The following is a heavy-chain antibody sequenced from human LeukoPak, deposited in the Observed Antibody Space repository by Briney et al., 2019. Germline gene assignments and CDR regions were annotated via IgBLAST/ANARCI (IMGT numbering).Heavy chain of an antibody. CDR3: ARWARYCSSGSCYSWFDP. Sequence: GGSLRLSCAASGFTFRSYWMSWVRQAPGKGLEWVANMKLDGSEEYYVDSVKGRFTISSDNAKNSLYLQMNSLRVDDTAVYYCARWARYCSSGSCYSWFDPWGQGTLATVSS. V-gene: IGHV3-7*01. J-gene: IGHJ5*02. CDR2: MKLDGSEE. D-gene: IGHD2-15*01. CDR1: GFTFRSYW.